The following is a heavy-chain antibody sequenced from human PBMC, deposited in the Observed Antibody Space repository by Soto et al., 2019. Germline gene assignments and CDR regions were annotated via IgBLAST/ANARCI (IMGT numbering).Heavy chain of an antibody. CDR3: ARGLGSVGFDY. V-gene: IGHV4-34*01. J-gene: IGHJ4*02. CDR1: GGSFSGYY. Sequence: QVQLQQWGAGLLKPSETLSLTCAVYGGSFSGYYWSWIRQPPGKGLEWIGEINHSGSTNYNPSLKSRVTISVDTSKNQSSLKLSSVTAADTAVYYCARGLGSVGFDYWGQGTLVTVSS. CDR2: INHSGST.